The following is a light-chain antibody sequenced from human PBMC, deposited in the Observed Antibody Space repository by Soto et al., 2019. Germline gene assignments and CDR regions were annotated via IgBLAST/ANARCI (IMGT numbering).Light chain of an antibody. CDR3: QQRSNWPRVT. CDR1: QSVSRH. V-gene: IGKV3-11*01. J-gene: IGKJ3*01. Sequence: EIVLTQFPATLSLSPGERATLFCRASQSVSRHLAWYQQRPGQAPRLLIYGASNRATGIPARFSGSGSGTDFTLPFTSLEPDDFAVYYCQQRSNWPRVTFGPGTKVDI. CDR2: GAS.